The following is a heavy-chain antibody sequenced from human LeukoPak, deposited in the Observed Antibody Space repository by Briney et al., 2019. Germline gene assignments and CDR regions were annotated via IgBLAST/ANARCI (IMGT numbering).Heavy chain of an antibody. CDR1: GFTFSSYE. D-gene: IGHD2-15*01. Sequence: GGSLRLSCAASGFTFSSYEMNWVRQAPGKGLEWVSYISSSGNAIYYADSVKGRFTISRDNSKNTLYLQMNSLRAEDTAVYYCAKDLGYCSGGSCRPYYFDYWGQGTLVTVSS. CDR3: AKDLGYCSGGSCRPYYFDY. J-gene: IGHJ4*02. V-gene: IGHV3-48*03. CDR2: ISSSGNAI.